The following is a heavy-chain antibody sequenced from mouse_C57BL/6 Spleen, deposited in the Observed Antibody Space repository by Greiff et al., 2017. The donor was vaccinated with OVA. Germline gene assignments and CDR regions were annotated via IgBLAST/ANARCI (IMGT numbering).Heavy chain of an antibody. J-gene: IGHJ1*03. CDR1: GYTFTDYY. Sequence: QVQLQQSGAELVRPGASVKLSCKASGYTFTDYYINWVKQRPGQGLEWIARIYPGSGNTYYNEKFKGKATLTAEKSSSTAYMQLSSLTSEDSAVYFCARDVPRYFDVWGTGTTVTVSS. CDR2: IYPGSGNT. CDR3: ARDVPRYFDV. V-gene: IGHV1-76*01.